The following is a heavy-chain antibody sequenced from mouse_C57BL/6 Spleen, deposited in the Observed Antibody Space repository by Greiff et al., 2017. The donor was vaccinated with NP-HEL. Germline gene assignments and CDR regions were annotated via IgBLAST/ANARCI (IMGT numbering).Heavy chain of an antibody. CDR3: ARHYYYGSSYPYYYAMDY. CDR1: GYTFTEYT. V-gene: IGHV1-62-2*01. D-gene: IGHD1-1*01. J-gene: IGHJ4*01. CDR2: FYPGSGSI. Sequence: VQLQQSGAELVKPGASVKLSCKASGYTFTEYTIHWVKQRSGQGLEWIGWFYPGSGSIKYNEKFKDKATLTADKSSSTVYMELSRLTSEDSAVYFCARHYYYGSSYPYYYAMDYWGQGTSVTVSS.